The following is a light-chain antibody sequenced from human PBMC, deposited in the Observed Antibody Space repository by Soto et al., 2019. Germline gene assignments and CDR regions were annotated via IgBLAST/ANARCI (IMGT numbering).Light chain of an antibody. Sequence: ETVMTQSPATLSVSPGERATLSCRASQSININLAWDQQKPGQAPRLLIYGESARATGIPARFSGTGSGTEFTLTISSLQSEDFAVYYSQQYNNWPWTFGQGTKLEL. V-gene: IGKV3-15*01. J-gene: IGKJ1*01. CDR2: GES. CDR1: QSININ. CDR3: QQYNNWPWT.